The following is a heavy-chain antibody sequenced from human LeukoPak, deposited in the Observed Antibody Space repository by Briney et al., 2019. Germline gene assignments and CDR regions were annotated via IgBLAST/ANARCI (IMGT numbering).Heavy chain of an antibody. Sequence: NSSETLSLTCTVSGGSISSSSYYWGWIRQPPGEGLEWIGTIYYSGTTYYNPSLGSRVTISLDTSKNQFSLKLTSVTAADTAVYYCARRSTKENGFDFWGQGTLVTVSS. CDR2: IYYSGTT. CDR3: ARRSTKENGFDF. D-gene: IGHD1-1*01. V-gene: IGHV4-39*01. J-gene: IGHJ4*02. CDR1: GGSISSSSYY.